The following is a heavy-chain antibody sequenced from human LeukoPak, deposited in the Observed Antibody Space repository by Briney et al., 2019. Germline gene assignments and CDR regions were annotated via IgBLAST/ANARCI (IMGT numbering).Heavy chain of an antibody. J-gene: IGHJ5*02. CDR2: INSDGSST. D-gene: IGHD3-9*01. CDR3: AREATYYDILTGYLNWFDP. V-gene: IGHV3-74*01. Sequence: GSLRLSCAASGFTFSSYWMHWVRQAPGKGLVWVPRINSDGSSTSYADSVKGRFTISRDNAKNTMYLQMNSLRAEDTAVYYCAREATYYDILTGYLNWFDPWGQGTLVTVSS. CDR1: GFTFSSYW.